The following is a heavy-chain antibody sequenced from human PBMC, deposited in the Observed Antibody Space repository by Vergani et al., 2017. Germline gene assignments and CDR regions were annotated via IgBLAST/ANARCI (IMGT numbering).Heavy chain of an antibody. D-gene: IGHD3-10*01. Sequence: QVQLVQSGAEVKKPGSSVKVSCKASGGTFSSYAISWVRQAPGQGLEWMGRIIPIFGTANYAQKFQGRVTINADESTSTAYMELSSLRSEDTAVYYCARAGDMVRGVIGRNYYYGMDVWGQGTTVTVSS. CDR1: GGTFSSYA. V-gene: IGHV1-69*18. CDR3: ARAGDMVRGVIGRNYYYGMDV. J-gene: IGHJ6*02. CDR2: IIPIFGTA.